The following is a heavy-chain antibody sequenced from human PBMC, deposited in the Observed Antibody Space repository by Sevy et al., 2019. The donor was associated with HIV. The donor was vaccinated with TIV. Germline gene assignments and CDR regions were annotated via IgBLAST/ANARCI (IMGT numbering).Heavy chain of an antibody. Sequence: GGSLRLSCVASEFTFSTYSMNWVRQAPGKGLEWMASISSNRDDIYYADSVKGRFTMSRDNAKNSLYLQMNSLRDEDTAVYYCASRSQYSESGCSFDYWGQGTLVTVSS. CDR1: EFTFSTYS. D-gene: IGHD2-8*01. V-gene: IGHV3-21*01. CDR3: ASRSQYSESGCSFDY. CDR2: ISSNRDDI. J-gene: IGHJ4*02.